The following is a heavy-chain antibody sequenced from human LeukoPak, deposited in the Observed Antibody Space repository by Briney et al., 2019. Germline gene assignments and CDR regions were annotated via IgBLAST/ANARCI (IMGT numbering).Heavy chain of an antibody. V-gene: IGHV3-48*03. Sequence: PGGSLRLSCAASGFTFSSYEMNWVRQAPGKGLEWVSYISSSGSTIYYADSVKGRFTISRDNAKNSLYLQMNSLRAEDTAVYYCARDRGETSLEWLLHDKYYYYYYMDVWGKGTTVTVSS. J-gene: IGHJ6*03. CDR3: ARDRGETSLEWLLHDKYYYYYYMDV. D-gene: IGHD3-3*01. CDR2: ISSSGSTI. CDR1: GFTFSSYE.